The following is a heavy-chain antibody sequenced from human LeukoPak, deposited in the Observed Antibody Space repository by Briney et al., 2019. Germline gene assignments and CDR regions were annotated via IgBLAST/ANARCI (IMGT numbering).Heavy chain of an antibody. CDR3: ARALYGGNNIDY. CDR2: INPNSGGT. CDR1: GYTFTGYF. J-gene: IGHJ4*02. D-gene: IGHD4-23*01. Sequence: ASVKVSCKGSGYTFTGYFIHWVRQAPGQGLEWMGWINPNSGGTNYAQNFQGRVTMTRDTSISTAYMELSRLRSDDTAVYYCARALYGGNNIDYWGQGTLVTVSS. V-gene: IGHV1-2*02.